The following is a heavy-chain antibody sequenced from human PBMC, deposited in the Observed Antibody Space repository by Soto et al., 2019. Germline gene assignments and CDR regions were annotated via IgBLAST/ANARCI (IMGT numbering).Heavy chain of an antibody. CDR3: ARGQYTWHDGRGYYYYGMDG. V-gene: IGHV4-31*01. Sequence: SATLSLTCTVSGGSISSGGYYWSWIRQHPGKGLEWIGYIYYSGSTYYNPSLKSQVTVSVDTSKNQFSLKLRSVTAADTAVYYCARGQYTWHDGRGYYYYGMDGWGEGT. J-gene: IGHJ6*02. D-gene: IGHD1-1*01. CDR2: IYYSGST. CDR1: GGSISSGGYY.